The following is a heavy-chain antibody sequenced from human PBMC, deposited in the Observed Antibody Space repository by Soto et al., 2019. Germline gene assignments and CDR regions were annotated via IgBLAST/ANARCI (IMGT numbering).Heavy chain of an antibody. D-gene: IGHD6-13*01. CDR3: ARLQSAVPHY. CDR2: IYDGYT. J-gene: IGHJ4*02. CDR1: GDSISGSPYF. V-gene: IGHV4-39*01. Sequence: QLQLQESGPGLVMPSETLSLTCTVSGDSISGSPYFWGWIRQPPGKRLEWIGSIYDGYTIYTPSLRSRVTISVDTSKNQFSLKLTSVAVADTATYFCARLQSAVPHYWGQGTLVTVSS.